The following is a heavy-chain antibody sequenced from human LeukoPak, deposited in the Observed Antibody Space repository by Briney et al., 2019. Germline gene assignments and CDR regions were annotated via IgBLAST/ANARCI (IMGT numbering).Heavy chain of an antibody. Sequence: VASVKVSCKASGYTFTSYGISWVRQAPGQGLEWMGWISVYIGSTDYAQKFQGRVTMTTDTSTNTAYMELRSLRSDDTAVYYCARGKTASDYWGQGTLVTVSS. J-gene: IGHJ4*02. V-gene: IGHV1-18*01. CDR1: GYTFTSYG. CDR3: ARGKTASDY. D-gene: IGHD1-14*01. CDR2: ISVYIGST.